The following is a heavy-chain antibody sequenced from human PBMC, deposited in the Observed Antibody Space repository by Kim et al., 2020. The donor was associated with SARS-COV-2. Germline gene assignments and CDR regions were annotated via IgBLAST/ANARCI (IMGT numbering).Heavy chain of an antibody. J-gene: IGHJ4*02. D-gene: IGHD5-12*01. V-gene: IGHV4-39*01. CDR1: GGSISSSSYY. CDR3: ARRPLESGYVFDY. Sequence: SETLSLTCTVSGGSISSSSYYWGWIRQPPGKGLEWIGSIYYSGSTYYNPSLKSRVTISVDTSKNQFSLKLSSVTAADTAVYYCARRPLESGYVFDYWGQGTLVTVSS. CDR2: IYYSGST.